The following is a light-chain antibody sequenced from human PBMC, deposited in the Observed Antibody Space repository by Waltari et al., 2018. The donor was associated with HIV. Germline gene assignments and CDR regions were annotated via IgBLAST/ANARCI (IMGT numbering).Light chain of an antibody. Sequence: EIVMTQSPATLSVSPGESAILSCRASHSVSTNLAWYQQKPVQAPRLLIYGASTRATGIPVRFSGSGSGTWFTLTISSLQSEDFAIYYCQQYNNWPPEDTFGQGTKLGI. CDR2: GAS. CDR1: HSVSTN. CDR3: QQYNNWPPEDT. J-gene: IGKJ2*01. V-gene: IGKV3-15*01.